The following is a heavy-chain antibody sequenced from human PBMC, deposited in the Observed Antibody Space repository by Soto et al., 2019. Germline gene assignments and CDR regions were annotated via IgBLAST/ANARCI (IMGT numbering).Heavy chain of an antibody. Sequence: QVQLVESGGGVVQPGKSLRLSCAASGFTFSSYGMHWVRQAPGKGLEWVALISYDGSNKYYADSVKGRFTIFRDNSKNTLYLQMNSLRAEDTAVYYCAKDCNDLWSGYYYYYGMDVWGQGTTVTVSS. D-gene: IGHD3-3*01. V-gene: IGHV3-30*18. J-gene: IGHJ6*02. CDR2: ISYDGSNK. CDR3: AKDCNDLWSGYYYYYGMDV. CDR1: GFTFSSYG.